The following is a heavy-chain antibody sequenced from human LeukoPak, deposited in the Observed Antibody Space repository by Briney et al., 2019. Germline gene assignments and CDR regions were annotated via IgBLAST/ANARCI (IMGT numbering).Heavy chain of an antibody. CDR2: IIPIFGTA. CDR3: AREEAELRVLDI. D-gene: IGHD1-7*01. V-gene: IGHV1-69*13. CDR1: GGTFSSYA. Sequence: SVKVSCKASGGTFSSYAISLVRQAPGQGLEWMGGIIPIFGTANYAQKFQGRVTITADESTSTAYMELSSLRSEDTAVYYCAREEAELRVLDIWGQGTMVTVSS. J-gene: IGHJ3*02.